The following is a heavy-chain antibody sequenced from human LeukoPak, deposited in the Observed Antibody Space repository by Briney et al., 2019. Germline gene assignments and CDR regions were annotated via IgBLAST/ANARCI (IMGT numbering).Heavy chain of an antibody. J-gene: IGHJ4*02. CDR2: ISSSSSTI. V-gene: IGHV3-48*04. CDR3: ASRMETMTTVTSFDY. CDR1: GFTFSNAW. D-gene: IGHD4-17*01. Sequence: GGSLRLSCAASGFTFSNAWMSWVRQAPGKGLEWVSYISSSSSTIYYADSVKGRFTISRDNAKNSLYLQMNSLRAEDTAVYYCASRMETMTTVTSFDYWGQGTLVTVSS.